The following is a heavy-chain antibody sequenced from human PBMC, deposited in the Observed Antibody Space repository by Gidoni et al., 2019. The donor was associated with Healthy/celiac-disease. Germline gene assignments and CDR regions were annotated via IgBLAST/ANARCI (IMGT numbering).Heavy chain of an antibody. V-gene: IGHV4-61*01. Sequence: QVQLQASCPGLVKPSETLSLTCTVSGGSFSSGSYYWSWIRQPPGKGLEWIVYIYYSGSTNYNPSCKSRVTISVDTAKNQFSRKRSSVTAADTAVYYCAIARRYYGSGSYSHWGQGTLGTVSS. J-gene: IGHJ4*02. D-gene: IGHD3-10*01. CDR2: IYYSGST. CDR1: GGSFSSGSYY. CDR3: AIARRYYGSGSYSH.